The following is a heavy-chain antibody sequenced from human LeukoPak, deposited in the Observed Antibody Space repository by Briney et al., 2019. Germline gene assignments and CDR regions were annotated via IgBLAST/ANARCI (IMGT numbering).Heavy chain of an antibody. V-gene: IGHV4-39*01. CDR2: IYYSGST. J-gene: IGHJ4*02. D-gene: IGHD6-19*01. CDR3: ARLPLASGPTDY. Sequence: SETLSLTCTVSGGSISSSSYYWGWIRQPPGKGLEWIGSIYYSGSTYYNPSLKSRVTISVDTSKNQFSLKLSSVTAADTAVYYCARLPLASGPTDYWGQGTLVTVSS. CDR1: GGSISSSSYY.